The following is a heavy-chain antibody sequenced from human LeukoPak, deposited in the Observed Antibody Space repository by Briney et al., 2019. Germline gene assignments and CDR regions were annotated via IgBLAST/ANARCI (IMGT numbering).Heavy chain of an antibody. Sequence: PSQTLSLTCTVSGGSISSGDYYWSWIRQPPGKGLEWIGYIYYSGCTYYNPSLKSRVTISVDTSKNQFSLKLSSVTAADTAVYYCARYLRYYYYMDVWGKGTTVTVSS. J-gene: IGHJ6*03. CDR3: ARYLRYYYYMDV. CDR2: IYYSGCT. V-gene: IGHV4-30-4*08. CDR1: GGSISSGDYY. D-gene: IGHD2-2*01.